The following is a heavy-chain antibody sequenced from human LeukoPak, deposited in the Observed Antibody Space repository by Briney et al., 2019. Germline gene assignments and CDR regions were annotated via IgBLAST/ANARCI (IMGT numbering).Heavy chain of an antibody. D-gene: IGHD3-3*01. V-gene: IGHV1-69*13. CDR2: IIPIFGTA. CDR3: ATSKRFLEWLPPSGYMDV. Sequence: SVKVSCKASGGTFSSYAISWVRQAPGQGLEWMGGIIPIFGTATYAQKFQGRVTITADESTSTAYMEVSSLRSEDTAVYYCATSKRFLEWLPPSGYMDVWGKGTTVTVSS. CDR1: GGTFSSYA. J-gene: IGHJ6*03.